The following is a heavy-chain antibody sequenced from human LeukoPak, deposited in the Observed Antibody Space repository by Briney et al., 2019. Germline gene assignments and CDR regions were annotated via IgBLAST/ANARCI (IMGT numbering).Heavy chain of an antibody. CDR2: IYHSGST. V-gene: IGHV4-38-2*01. Sequence: SETLSLTCAVSGYSISSGYYWGWIRQPPGKGLEWIGSIYHSGSTYYNPSLKSRITISVDTSKNQFSLKLSSLTPADTSVYYCERNRVESLTIFGVVPDMDVWGKGTTVTVSS. D-gene: IGHD3-3*01. CDR1: GYSISSGYY. CDR3: ERNRVESLTIFGVVPDMDV. J-gene: IGHJ6*03.